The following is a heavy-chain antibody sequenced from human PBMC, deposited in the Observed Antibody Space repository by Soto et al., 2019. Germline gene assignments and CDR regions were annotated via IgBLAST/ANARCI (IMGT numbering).Heavy chain of an antibody. CDR1: GYSINNGYY. Sequence: PSETLSLTCAVSGYSINNGYYWGWIRQPPGKRLEWIGSFYRSGNTYYNPSLKSRVTISVDTSKNQFSLKLISVTAADTAVYYCASGENDAFDFWAQGTMVTVSS. V-gene: IGHV4-38-2*01. CDR3: ASGENDAFDF. J-gene: IGHJ3*01. CDR2: FYRSGNT.